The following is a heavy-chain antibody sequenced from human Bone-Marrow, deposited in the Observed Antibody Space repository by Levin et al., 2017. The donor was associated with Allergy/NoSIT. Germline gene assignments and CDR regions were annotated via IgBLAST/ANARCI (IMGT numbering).Heavy chain of an antibody. CDR3: AKMEQQLVQGTFQE. CDR1: GFTSGYFA. J-gene: IGHJ1*01. Sequence: PGGSLRLSCAASGFTSGYFAMSWVRQTPGKGLEWVSSIIGSGSATYYAESVRGRFTISRDESKNTLYLQMNNLSGDDTALYYCAKMEQQLVQGTFQEWGQGTLVTVSS. V-gene: IGHV3-23*01. D-gene: IGHD1-1*01. CDR2: IIGSGSAT.